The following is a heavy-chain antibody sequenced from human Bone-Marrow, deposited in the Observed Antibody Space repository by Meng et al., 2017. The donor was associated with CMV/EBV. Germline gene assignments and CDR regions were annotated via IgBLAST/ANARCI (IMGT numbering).Heavy chain of an antibody. J-gene: IGHJ4*02. CDR3: ARGWRTYATGGYRYNGYFDY. V-gene: IGHV3-30-3*01. Sequence: GESLKISCAASGFTFSSYAMHWVRQAPGKGLEWVALISYDGNNRSYPDSVKGRFTISRDNSKNTLYLQMKSLRPEDAAVYYCARGWRTYATGGYRYNGYFDYWGQGTLVTVSS. CDR1: GFTFSSYA. D-gene: IGHD2-8*02. CDR2: ISYDGNNR.